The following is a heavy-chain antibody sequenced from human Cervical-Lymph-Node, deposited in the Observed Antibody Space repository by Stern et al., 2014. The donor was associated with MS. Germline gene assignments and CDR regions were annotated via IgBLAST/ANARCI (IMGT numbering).Heavy chain of an antibody. J-gene: IGHJ5*02. CDR2: IVPIFGKA. CDR3: AREHHGGNFAS. CDR1: GATFSTNA. D-gene: IGHD4-23*01. Sequence: VQLVESGAELMKPGSSVKVSCKGSGATFSTNAISWLRQAPGQGPEWMGAIVPIFGKANYVQKLRGRLTISADESASTAYMELRSLRSEDTAVYYCAREHHGGNFASWGQGTLVTVSS. V-gene: IGHV1-69*01.